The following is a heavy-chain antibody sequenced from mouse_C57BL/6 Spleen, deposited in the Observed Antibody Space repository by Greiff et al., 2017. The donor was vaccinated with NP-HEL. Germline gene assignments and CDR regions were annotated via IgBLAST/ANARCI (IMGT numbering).Heavy chain of an antibody. Sequence: QVQLQQPGTELVKPGASVKLSCKASGYTFTSYWMHWVKQRPGQGLEWIGNINPSNGGTNYNEKFKSKATLTVDKSSSTAYMQLSSLTSEDSAVDYCARAVGDSSGYDAWFAYWGQGTLVTVSA. CDR3: ARAVGDSSGYDAWFAY. J-gene: IGHJ3*01. V-gene: IGHV1-53*01. CDR2: INPSNGGT. D-gene: IGHD3-2*02. CDR1: GYTFTSYW.